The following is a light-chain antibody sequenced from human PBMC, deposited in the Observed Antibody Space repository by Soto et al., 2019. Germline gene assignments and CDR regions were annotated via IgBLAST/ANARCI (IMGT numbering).Light chain of an antibody. CDR3: ATWDDSLSAVV. Sequence: QSVLTQPPSVSAAPGQTVTISCSGSSSNIGNNLVSWYQQLPGTAPKVLIYDSSKRPSGIPDRFSGSKSGTSATLGITGLQTGDEADYYCATWDDSLSAVVFGGGTKLTVL. V-gene: IGLV1-51*01. CDR2: DSS. CDR1: SSNIGNNL. J-gene: IGLJ3*02.